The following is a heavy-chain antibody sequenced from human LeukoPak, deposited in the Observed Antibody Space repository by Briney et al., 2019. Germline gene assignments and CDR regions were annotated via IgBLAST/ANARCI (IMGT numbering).Heavy chain of an antibody. CDR2: IKQDGSEK. CDR3: ARDSFYYYGSGSYYNAVDY. CDR1: GFTFGSYW. J-gene: IGHJ4*02. V-gene: IGHV3-7*01. D-gene: IGHD3-10*01. Sequence: GGSLRLSCAASGFTFGSYWMSWVRQAPGKGLEWVANIKQDGSEKYYVDSVKGRFTISRDNAKNSLYLQMNSLRAEDTAVYYCARDSFYYYGSGSYYNAVDYWGQGTLVTVSS.